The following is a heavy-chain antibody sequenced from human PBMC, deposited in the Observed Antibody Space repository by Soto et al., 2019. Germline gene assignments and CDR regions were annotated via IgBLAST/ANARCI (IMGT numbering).Heavy chain of an antibody. J-gene: IGHJ4*02. CDR3: ARIGGWYDIDF. CDR1: GGSVSSGSFH. Sequence: VQLQQSGPGLVKPSETLSLTCSVSGGSVSSGSFHWSWIRDSPGKGLQFIGSIFYNGTANYSPSLKNRVTISIDTSQSQFSLKLVSVAAADTAVYYCARIGGWYDIDFWGQGNLVTVSS. V-gene: IGHV4-61*01. CDR2: IFYNGTA. D-gene: IGHD6-19*01.